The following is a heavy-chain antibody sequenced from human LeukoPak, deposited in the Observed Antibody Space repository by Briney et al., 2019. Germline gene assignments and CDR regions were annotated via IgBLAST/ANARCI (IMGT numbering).Heavy chain of an antibody. Sequence: GGSLRLSCAASGFTFSSYWMHWVRQAPGKGLVWVSRINSDGRSTTYADSVKGRFTISRDNAKNTLYLQMNSLRAEDTAVYYYARDQLYCTGGYCYKDYWGQGTLVTVSS. CDR2: INSDGRST. CDR1: GFTFSSYW. V-gene: IGHV3-74*01. D-gene: IGHD2-15*01. J-gene: IGHJ4*02. CDR3: ARDQLYCTGGYCYKDY.